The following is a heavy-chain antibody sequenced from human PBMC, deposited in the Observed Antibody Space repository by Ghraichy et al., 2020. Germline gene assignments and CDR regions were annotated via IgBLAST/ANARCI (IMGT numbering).Heavy chain of an antibody. V-gene: IGHV4-31*03. Sequence: SLNISCTVSGDFINSDDYYCSWIRQHPQRGLEWVGYISYNGRADYNPSLKSRLLISIDTSENQFSLRLTSVTAADTATYYCARLRVAMVRGVPYFDSWGQGTLVTVSS. J-gene: IGHJ4*02. CDR1: GDFINSDDYY. CDR3: ARLRVAMVRGVPYFDS. D-gene: IGHD3-10*01. CDR2: ISYNGRA.